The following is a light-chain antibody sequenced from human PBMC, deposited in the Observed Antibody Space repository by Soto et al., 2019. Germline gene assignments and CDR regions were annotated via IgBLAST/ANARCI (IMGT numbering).Light chain of an antibody. Sequence: DIQLTQSPPTLSASVGDRVTITCRASQSIRYYLAWYQQMPGKAPKLLIYGASSLQSGVPSRFSGSGSGTEFTLTISSLQPYDFATYFCQHHNSYSQTFGQGT. CDR2: GAS. CDR3: QHHNSYSQT. CDR1: QSIRYY. V-gene: IGKV1-5*01. J-gene: IGKJ1*01.